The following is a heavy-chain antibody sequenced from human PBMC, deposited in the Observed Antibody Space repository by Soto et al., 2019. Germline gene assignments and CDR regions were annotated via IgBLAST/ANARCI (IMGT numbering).Heavy chain of an antibody. CDR1: GDSVSSNSAA. J-gene: IGHJ4*01. CDR2: TYYRSKWYT. Sequence: SQTLSLTCAISGDSVSSNSAAWNWIRQSPSRGFQWLGRTYYRSKWYTDYAVSVKSRITISPDTSKNQFSLQLNAVTPEDTAVYYCARGETWLHHSPYFDYWVQGTLGSV. V-gene: IGHV6-1*01. CDR3: ARGETWLHHSPYFDY. D-gene: IGHD5-12*01.